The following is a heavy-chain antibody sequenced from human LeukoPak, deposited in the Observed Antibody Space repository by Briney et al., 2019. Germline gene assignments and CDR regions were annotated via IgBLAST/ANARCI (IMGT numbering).Heavy chain of an antibody. V-gene: IGHV4-39*07. CDR2: IYYSGST. D-gene: IGHD1/OR15-1a*01. CDR3: ARDRNNIKWFYY. CDR1: GGSISSSSYY. Sequence: SETLSLTCTVSGGSISSSSYYWGWIRQPPGKGLEWIGSIYYSGSTYYNPSLKSRVTISVDTSKNQFSLKLSSVTAADTAVYYCARDRNNIKWFYYWGQGTLVTVSS. J-gene: IGHJ4*02.